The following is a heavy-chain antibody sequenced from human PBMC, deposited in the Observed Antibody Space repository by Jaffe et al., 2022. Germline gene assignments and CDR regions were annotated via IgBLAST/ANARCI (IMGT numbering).Heavy chain of an antibody. Sequence: QLQLQESGSGLVKPSQTLSLTCAVSGGSISSGGYSWSWIRQPPGKGLEWIGYIYHSGSTYYNPSLKSRVTISVDRSKNQFSLKLSSVTAADTAVYYCARRVAGDYPSYYYYMDVWGKGTTVTVSS. CDR2: IYHSGST. D-gene: IGHD4-17*01. CDR3: ARRVAGDYPSYYYYMDV. CDR1: GGSISSGGYS. V-gene: IGHV4-30-2*01. J-gene: IGHJ6*03.